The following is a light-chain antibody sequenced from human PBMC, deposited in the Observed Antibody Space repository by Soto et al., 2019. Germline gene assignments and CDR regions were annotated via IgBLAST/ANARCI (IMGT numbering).Light chain of an antibody. V-gene: IGKV1-5*01. CDR2: DAS. CDR3: QQYNSYS. CDR1: QSISSW. Sequence: DIQMTQAPSTLSASVGDRVTITCRASQSISSWLAWYQQKPGKAPKLMIYDASSLESGVPSRFSGSGSGTEFSLTISSLQPDDFATYYCQQYNSYSFGQGTTVAIK. J-gene: IGKJ1*01.